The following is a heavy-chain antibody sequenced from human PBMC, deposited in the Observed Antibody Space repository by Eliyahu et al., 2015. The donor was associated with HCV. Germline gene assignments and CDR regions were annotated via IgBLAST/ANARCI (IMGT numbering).Heavy chain of an antibody. V-gene: IGHV3-49*04. J-gene: IGHJ3*02. D-gene: IGHD2-21*02. CDR2: IRSKAFGGTT. CDR1: GFTFGHYA. Sequence: EVQLVESGGGLVQPGRSLRLSCTTSGFTFGHYAMSWVRQAPGKGPEWLSFIRSKAFGGTTKYAASVTGRFTISRDDSKNIAYLQMSSLKTEDTAVYYCATCIGAGDCYSSAFDNWGQGTRVTVSS. CDR3: ATCIGAGDCYSSAFDN.